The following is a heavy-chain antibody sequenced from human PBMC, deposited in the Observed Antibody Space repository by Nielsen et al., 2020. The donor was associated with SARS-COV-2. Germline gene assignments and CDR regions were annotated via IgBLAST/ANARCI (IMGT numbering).Heavy chain of an antibody. CDR3: ARDDVEPRYCSGGDCHPTYYYYGMDV. J-gene: IGHJ6*02. V-gene: IGHV3-23*01. CDR1: GFTFSS. CDR2: LSGNGGRT. Sequence: GGSLRLSCAASGFTFSSWVRQAPGKGLEWVSTLSGNGGRTYYADSVKGRFTISRDNSKNTLYLQMSSLRAEDTAIYYCARDDVEPRYCSGGDCHPTYYYYGMDVWDQGTTVTVSS. D-gene: IGHD2-15*01.